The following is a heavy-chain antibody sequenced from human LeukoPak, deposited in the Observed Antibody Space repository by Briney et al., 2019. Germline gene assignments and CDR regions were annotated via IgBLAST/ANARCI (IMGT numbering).Heavy chain of an antibody. CDR3: ARDRGRGYGSGSYYNSPSLDY. J-gene: IGHJ4*02. D-gene: IGHD3-10*01. V-gene: IGHV3-7*01. CDR2: IKQDGSEK. CDR1: GFTFSSYW. Sequence: GGSLRLSCAASGFTFSSYWMSWVRQAPGKGLEWVANIKQDGSEKYYVDSVKGRFTISRDNAKNSLYLQMNSLRAEDTAVYYCARDRGRGYGSGSYYNSPSLDYWGQGTLVTVSS.